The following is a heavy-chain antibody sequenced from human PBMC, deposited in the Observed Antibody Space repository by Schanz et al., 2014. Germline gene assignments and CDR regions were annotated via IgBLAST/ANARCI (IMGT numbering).Heavy chain of an antibody. CDR2: MNPNSGNP. CDR1: GYTFTSYD. J-gene: IGHJ4*02. Sequence: VQLVQSGAEVKRPGASVRVSCKASGYTFTSYDFNWVRQAPGQGLEWMGWMNPNSGNPGFAQKFRGRVTMTRNTSMSTAYIELHILTSEDTAVYYCARGGYSSGWYDRDIAHFDYWGQGTLXTVSS. V-gene: IGHV1-8*01. D-gene: IGHD6-19*01. CDR3: ARGGYSSGWYDRDIAHFDY.